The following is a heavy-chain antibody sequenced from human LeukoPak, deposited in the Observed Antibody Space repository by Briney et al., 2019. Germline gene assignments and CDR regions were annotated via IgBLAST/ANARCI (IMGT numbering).Heavy chain of an antibody. CDR3: ARAGQQLPFNWFDP. Sequence: SQTLSLTCGVSGGSISSGTYYWSWIRQPAGKGLEWIGRIYTSGSTKYDPSLKSRVTISVDSSKNQFSLKLSSVTAADTAVYYCARAGQQLPFNWFDPWGQGTLVTVSS. CDR2: IYTSGST. V-gene: IGHV4-61*02. D-gene: IGHD6-13*01. CDR1: GGSISSGTYY. J-gene: IGHJ5*02.